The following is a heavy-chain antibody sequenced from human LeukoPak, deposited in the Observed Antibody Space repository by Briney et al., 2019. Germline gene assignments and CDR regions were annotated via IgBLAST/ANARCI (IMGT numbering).Heavy chain of an antibody. J-gene: IGHJ2*01. Sequence: GGSLRLSCAASGFIFSSYNMNWVGQAPGKGLEWVSSISSRNNYLYYADSVNGRFTISRDNAKNSVYLQMNSLRAEDTAVYYCAKSQLHAGDGGWYFDLWGRGTLVTVSS. D-gene: IGHD7-27*01. CDR3: AKSQLHAGDGGWYFDL. V-gene: IGHV3-21*01. CDR1: GFIFSSYN. CDR2: ISSRNNYL.